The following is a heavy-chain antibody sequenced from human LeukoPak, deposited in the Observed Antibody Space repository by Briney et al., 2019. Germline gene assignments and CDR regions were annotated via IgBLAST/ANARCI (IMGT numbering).Heavy chain of an antibody. Sequence: PGGSLRLFCAASGFTFSSYWMHWVRQAPGKGLVWVSRINSDGSSTSYADSVKGRFTISRDNAKNTLYLQMNSLRAEDTAVYYCARDALDYGDYPSLYYFDYWGQGTLVTVSS. V-gene: IGHV3-74*01. CDR1: GFTFSSYW. J-gene: IGHJ4*02. CDR3: ARDALDYGDYPSLYYFDY. D-gene: IGHD4-17*01. CDR2: INSDGSST.